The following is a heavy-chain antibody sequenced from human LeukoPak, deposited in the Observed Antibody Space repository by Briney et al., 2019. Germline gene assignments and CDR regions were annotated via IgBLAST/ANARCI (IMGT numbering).Heavy chain of an antibody. CDR2: ISSSGSTI. CDR3: AREAAADVFDI. CDR1: GFTFSSYE. J-gene: IGHJ3*02. D-gene: IGHD6-13*01. Sequence: PGGSLRLSCAASGFTFSSYEMNWVRQTPGKGLEWVSYISSSGSTISYADSVKGRFTISRDNAKNSLYLQMNSLRADDTAVYYCAREAAADVFDIWGQGTMVTVSS. V-gene: IGHV3-48*03.